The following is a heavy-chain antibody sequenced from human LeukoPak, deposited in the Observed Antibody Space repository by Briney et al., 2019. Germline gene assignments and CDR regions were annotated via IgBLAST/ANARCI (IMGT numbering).Heavy chain of an antibody. CDR1: GVAISRGGYA. CDR2: IYHSGTA. V-gene: IGHV4-30-4*07. CDR3: VRGRYSSGWYKDKNWFDP. D-gene: IGHD6-19*01. Sequence: SETLSLTCAVSGVAISRGGYAWNWIRQPPGKGLVWIAYIYHSGTAYYNPSLKSRATISVDTSKNQFSLKLSSVTAADTAVYYCVRGRYSSGWYKDKNWFDPWGQGIPVTVSS. J-gene: IGHJ5*02.